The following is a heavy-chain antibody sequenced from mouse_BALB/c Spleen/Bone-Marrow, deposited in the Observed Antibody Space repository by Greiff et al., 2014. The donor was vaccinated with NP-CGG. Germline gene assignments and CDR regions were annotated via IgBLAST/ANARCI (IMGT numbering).Heavy chain of an antibody. CDR3: ARGTFDY. J-gene: IGHJ2*01. V-gene: IGHV1S81*02. CDR2: INPSNGRT. CDR1: GYTFTSYW. Sequence: VKLQESGAELVKLGASVKLSCKASGYTFTSYWMHWVKQRPGQGLEWIGEINPSNGRTNYNEKFKSKATLTVDKSSSTAYMQLSSLTSEDSAVYYCARGTFDYWGQGTTLTVSS.